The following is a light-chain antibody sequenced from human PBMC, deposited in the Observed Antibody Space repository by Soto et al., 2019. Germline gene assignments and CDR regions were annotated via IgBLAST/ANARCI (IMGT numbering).Light chain of an antibody. CDR2: AAS. CDR3: QKYNSAPWT. J-gene: IGKJ1*01. CDR1: QGISNY. V-gene: IGKV1-27*01. Sequence: DIQMTQYPSSLSASVGDRVTITCRASQGISNYLAWYQQKPGKVPKLLIYAASTLQSGVPSRFSGSGSGTDFTLTISRLQPEDVATYYCQKYNSAPWTFGEGPKVEIK.